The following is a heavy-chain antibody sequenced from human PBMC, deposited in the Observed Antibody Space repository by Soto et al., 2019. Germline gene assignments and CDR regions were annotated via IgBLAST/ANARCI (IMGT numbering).Heavy chain of an antibody. CDR3: ARDLLIAVAGYYYYYCMDG. J-gene: IGHJ6*02. CDR1: GGCISRSNR. CDR2: IYHSGST. Sequence: PSEPMSQTCAVSGGCISRSNRWSWERQPPGKGLEWIGEIYHSGSTNYNPSLKSRVTISVDKSKNQFSLKLSSVTAEDTAVYYCARDLLIAVAGYYYYYCMDGWGRGTTVTVSS. V-gene: IGHV4-4*02. D-gene: IGHD6-19*01.